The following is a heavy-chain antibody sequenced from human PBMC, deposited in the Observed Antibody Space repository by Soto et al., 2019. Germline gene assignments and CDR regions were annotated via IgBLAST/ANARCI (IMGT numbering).Heavy chain of an antibody. J-gene: IGHJ6*02. Sequence: ASVKVTCKASGYSFTDYHIHWVRQAPGQGLEWLGRINPKSGGTSTAQKFQGWVTMTTDTSISTASMELTRLTSDDTAIYYCARGDSTDCSNGVCSFFYNHDMDVWGQGTTVTVSS. CDR1: GYSFTDYH. CDR3: ARGDSTDCSNGVCSFFYNHDMDV. CDR2: INPKSGGT. D-gene: IGHD2-8*01. V-gene: IGHV1-2*04.